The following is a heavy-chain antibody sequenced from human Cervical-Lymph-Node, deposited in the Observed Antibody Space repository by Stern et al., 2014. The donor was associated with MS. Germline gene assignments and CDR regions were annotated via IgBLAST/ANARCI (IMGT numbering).Heavy chain of an antibody. Sequence: VQLVQSGAEVKKPGASVKVSCKTSGYTFTGSFMYWVRQAPGQGLELMGRINPKSGGTDYAEKFEGRLTLTRDTSISTAYMEVSRLTSDDTAVYYCARGPKFGAFDIWGQGTLVTISA. V-gene: IGHV1-2*06. D-gene: IGHD3-3*01. CDR1: GYTFTGSF. CDR2: INPKSGGT. J-gene: IGHJ3*02. CDR3: ARGPKFGAFDI.